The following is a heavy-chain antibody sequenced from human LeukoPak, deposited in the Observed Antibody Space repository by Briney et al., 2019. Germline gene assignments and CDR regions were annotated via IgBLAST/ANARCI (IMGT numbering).Heavy chain of an antibody. CDR1: GGTFSSYA. V-gene: IGHV1-69*13. CDR3: ARDQHIVVVTAIFYYYGMDV. J-gene: IGHJ6*02. Sequence: ASVKVSCKASGGTFSSYAISWVRQAPGQGLEWMGGIIPIFGTANYAQKFQGRVTITADESTSTAYMELSSLRSEDTAVYYCARDQHIVVVTAIFYYYGMDVWGQGTTVTVSS. CDR2: IIPIFGTA. D-gene: IGHD2-21*02.